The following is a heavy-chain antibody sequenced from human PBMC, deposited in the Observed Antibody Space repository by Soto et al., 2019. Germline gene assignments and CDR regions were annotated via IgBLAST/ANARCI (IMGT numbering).Heavy chain of an antibody. CDR1: GGSISGDH. CDR2: VSSSGST. J-gene: IGHJ3*02. D-gene: IGHD3-22*01. CDR3: ASGFYDSRGYSEAFDI. Sequence: SETLSLTCTVSGGSISGDHWNWIRQPPGKGLEWIAYVSSSGSTRYNPSLKSRVTISIDTTKNQFSLRLSSVTAADTAVYYCASGFYDSRGYSEAFDIWGQGTKVTVS. V-gene: IGHV4-59*01.